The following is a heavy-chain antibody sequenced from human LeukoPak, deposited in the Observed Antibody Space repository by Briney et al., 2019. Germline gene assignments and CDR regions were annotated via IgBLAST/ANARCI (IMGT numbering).Heavy chain of an antibody. Sequence: GGSLRLSCAASGFTFSSYGMHWVRQAPGKGLEWVAVIWYDGSNKYYADSVKGRFTISRDNAKNSLFLQMNSLRAEDTAVYYCARAYCSSTSCYSGADYWGQGTLVTVSS. J-gene: IGHJ4*02. D-gene: IGHD2-2*02. CDR3: ARAYCSSTSCYSGADY. CDR1: GFTFSSYG. CDR2: IWYDGSNK. V-gene: IGHV3-33*01.